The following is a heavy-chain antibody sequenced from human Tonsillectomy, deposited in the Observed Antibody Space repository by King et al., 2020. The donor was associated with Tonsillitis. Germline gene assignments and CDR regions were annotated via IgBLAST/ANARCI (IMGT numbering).Heavy chain of an antibody. D-gene: IGHD6-19*01. CDR3: ARIWVRGGTRGWTGFDY. J-gene: IGHJ4*02. V-gene: IGHV3-7*03. Sequence: VQLVESGGGLVQPGGSLRVSCAASGFNLGSYWMSWVRQAPGKGLEWVANIREDGSDKYYVDSVKGRFTVSRDDAKNSVYLQMNSLRVEDTALYYCARIWVRGGTRGWTGFDYWGQGSLVTVSS. CDR2: IREDGSDK. CDR1: GFNLGSYW.